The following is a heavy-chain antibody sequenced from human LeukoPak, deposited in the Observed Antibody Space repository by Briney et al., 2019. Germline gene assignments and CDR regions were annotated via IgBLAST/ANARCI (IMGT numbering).Heavy chain of an antibody. Sequence: ASVKVSCKASGYTFTGYYMHWVRQAPGQGLEWMGWINPNSGGTNYAQKFQGRVTMTRDTSISTAYMELSRLRSDDTAVYYCARDREQITIFGVANWFDPWGQGTLVTVSP. CDR1: GYTFTGYY. J-gene: IGHJ5*02. CDR2: INPNSGGT. D-gene: IGHD3-3*01. CDR3: ARDREQITIFGVANWFDP. V-gene: IGHV1-2*02.